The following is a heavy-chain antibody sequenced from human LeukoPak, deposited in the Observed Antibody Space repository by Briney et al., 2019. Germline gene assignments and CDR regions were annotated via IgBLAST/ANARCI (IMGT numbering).Heavy chain of an antibody. CDR3: ARGRPTNLGGIY. CDR1: GYTFTSHH. Sequence: ASVKVSCKASGYTFTSHHINWVRQAAGQGFEWMGWMNPDTGNTVYAQKFQGRVTMTWDTSIRTAYMELDSPRSEDTAVYYCARGRPTNLGGIYWGQGTLVTVSS. J-gene: IGHJ4*02. D-gene: IGHD7-27*01. CDR2: MNPDTGNT. V-gene: IGHV1-8*01.